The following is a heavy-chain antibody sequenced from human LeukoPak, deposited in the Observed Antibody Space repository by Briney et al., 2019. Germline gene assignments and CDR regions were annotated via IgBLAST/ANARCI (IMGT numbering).Heavy chain of an antibody. Sequence: ASVKVSCKASGYTFTDYYMHWVRQAPGQGLEWMGWINPNSGGTNYAQKFQGRVTMTRVTSISTAYMELSRLTSDDTAVYYCETRDIVTAERVDWGQGTLVTVSS. D-gene: IGHD5-12*01. J-gene: IGHJ4*02. V-gene: IGHV1-2*02. CDR2: INPNSGGT. CDR1: GYTFTDYY. CDR3: ETRDIVTAERVD.